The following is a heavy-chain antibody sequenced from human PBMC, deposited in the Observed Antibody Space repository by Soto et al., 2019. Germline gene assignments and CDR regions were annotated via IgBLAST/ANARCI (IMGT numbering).Heavy chain of an antibody. CDR3: TRGLASGDY. J-gene: IGHJ4*02. CDR1: GYIFTTFY. V-gene: IGHV1-46*03. CDR2: INPNGGST. D-gene: IGHD6-6*01. Sequence: QVQLVQPGAEVKKPGASVKFSCKASGYIFTTFYIHWVRQAPGQGLEWIGIINPNGGSTNYAQNFQGIVTMTMDTSTSTVYMYLSSRRSEDTAVYYCTRGLASGDYWCSGTLITVSS.